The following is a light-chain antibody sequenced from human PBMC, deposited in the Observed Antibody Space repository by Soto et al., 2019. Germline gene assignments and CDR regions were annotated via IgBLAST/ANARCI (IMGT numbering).Light chain of an antibody. J-gene: IGKJ1*01. V-gene: IGKV1-16*02. CDR3: QKYHNFPPS. CDR1: QDISIH. Sequence: DLQMTQSPSSVSAYVGDRVTIACRASQDISIHLAWFQQKPGKAPKSLIFAASSLQSGVPSKFSGRGSGTDFNLTLHSLQAEDFATYYCQKYHNFPPSFGQGTKVEIK. CDR2: AAS.